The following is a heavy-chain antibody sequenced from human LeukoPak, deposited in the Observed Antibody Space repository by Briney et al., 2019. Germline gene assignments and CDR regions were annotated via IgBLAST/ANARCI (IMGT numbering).Heavy chain of an antibody. J-gene: IGHJ4*02. D-gene: IGHD6-13*01. CDR2: INPSNGGT. V-gene: IGHV1-2*02. CDR3: ARGSSSWYDFDY. Sequence: ASVKVSCKASGYTFTGYCMHWVRQAPGQGLEWMGWINPSNGGTSSAQKFQGRVTMTRDTSISTAYMELTRLKSDDTAVYYCARGSSSWYDFDYWGQGTLVTVSS. CDR1: GYTFTGYC.